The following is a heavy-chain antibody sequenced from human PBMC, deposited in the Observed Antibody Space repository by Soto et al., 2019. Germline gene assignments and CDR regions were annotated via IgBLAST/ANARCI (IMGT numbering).Heavy chain of an antibody. J-gene: IGHJ4*02. Sequence: PSETLSLTCTVSGGSISSYYWSWIRQPPGKGLEWIGYIYYSGSTNYNPSLKSRVTISVDTSKNQFSLKLSSVTAADTAVYYCARDKDLGYFDYWGQGTLVTVSS. CDR1: GGSISSYY. V-gene: IGHV4-59*01. CDR3: ARDKDLGYFDY. D-gene: IGHD3-16*01. CDR2: IYYSGST.